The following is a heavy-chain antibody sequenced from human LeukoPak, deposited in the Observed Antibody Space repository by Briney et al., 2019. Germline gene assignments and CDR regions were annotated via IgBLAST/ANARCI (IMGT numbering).Heavy chain of an antibody. CDR2: TYSGGSA. CDR1: GFTFSSNY. D-gene: IGHD3-10*01. CDR3: ARDDKGVAHGFDP. J-gene: IGHJ5*02. V-gene: IGHV3-53*01. Sequence: GGSLRLSCTASGFTFSSNYMSWVRQAPGKGLEWVSVTYSGGSAYYADSVKGRFTISRDNSKNTLYLQMNSLRAEDTAVYYCARDDKGVAHGFDPWGLGTLVTVSS.